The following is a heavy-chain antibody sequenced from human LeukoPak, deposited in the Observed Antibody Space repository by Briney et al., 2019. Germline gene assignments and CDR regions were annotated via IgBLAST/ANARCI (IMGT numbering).Heavy chain of an antibody. D-gene: IGHD6-13*01. CDR3: ARVIAAAGTGWFDP. J-gene: IGHJ5*02. CDR1: GFTVSSNY. Sequence: GGSLRLSCAASGFTVSSNYMSWVRQAPGKGLEWVSVIYSGGSTYYADSVKGRFTISRDNSKNTLYLQMNSLRAEDTAVYYCARVIAAAGTGWFDPWGQGTLVTVSS. CDR2: IYSGGST. V-gene: IGHV3-53*01.